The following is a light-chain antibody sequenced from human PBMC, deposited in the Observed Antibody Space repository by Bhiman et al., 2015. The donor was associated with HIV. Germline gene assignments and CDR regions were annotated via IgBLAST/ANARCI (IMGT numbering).Light chain of an antibody. CDR2: DVS. CDR3: SSLTSSLTYV. V-gene: IGLV1-40*01. Sequence: QLVLTQPPSVSGAPGQRVTISCTGNSSNIGAGYDVHWYQQIPGTAPKLLIYDVSNRPSGVSNRFSGSKSGNTASLTISGLQAEDEADYYCSSLTSSLTYVFGTGTNVTVL. J-gene: IGLJ1*01. CDR1: SSNIGAGYD.